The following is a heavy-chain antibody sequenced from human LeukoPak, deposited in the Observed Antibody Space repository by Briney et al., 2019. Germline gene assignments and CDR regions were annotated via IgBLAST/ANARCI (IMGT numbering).Heavy chain of an antibody. Sequence: GGSLRLSCAVSTFTFSNYGLHWVRQAPGKGLQWVANINRDGREEYYVDSVKGRFTISRDNAKNSLSLQMSSLRAEDTAVYYCVGRRTSAAGNFWGQGTLVTVSS. D-gene: IGHD6-13*01. J-gene: IGHJ4*02. CDR3: VGRRTSAAGNF. CDR2: INRDGREE. CDR1: TFTFSNYG. V-gene: IGHV3-7*01.